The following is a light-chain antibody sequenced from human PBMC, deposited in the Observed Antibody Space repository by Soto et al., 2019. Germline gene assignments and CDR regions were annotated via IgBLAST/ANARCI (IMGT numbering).Light chain of an antibody. V-gene: IGKV3-20*01. J-gene: IGKJ1*01. CDR3: QQYGSSRWT. CDR1: QSINNY. Sequence: EIVLTQSPDTLSLSPGDRATLSCRASQSINNYLAWYQQKPGQAPRLLIYDTSTRATGVPTRFSGSRSGAEFTLTISRLEPEDFAVYYCQQYGSSRWTFGQGTKVDIK. CDR2: DTS.